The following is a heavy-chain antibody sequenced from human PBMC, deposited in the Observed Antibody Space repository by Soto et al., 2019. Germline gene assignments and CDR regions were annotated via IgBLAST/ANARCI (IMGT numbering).Heavy chain of an antibody. CDR1: GDCITNYY. CDR3: ARGPYYCGPSICSYNWFAP. V-gene: IGHV4-59*01. J-gene: IGHJ5*02. D-gene: IGHD3-22*01. Sequence: EVLSLVCTVSGDCITNYYGNWIRRPPGVGLEWIGNIYHSGSTNYNPSLESRVTISIDMPKNQLSLKMTSVTAEDAAMCFCARGPYYCGPSICSYNWFAPWSQGTQVTVSS. CDR2: IYHSGST.